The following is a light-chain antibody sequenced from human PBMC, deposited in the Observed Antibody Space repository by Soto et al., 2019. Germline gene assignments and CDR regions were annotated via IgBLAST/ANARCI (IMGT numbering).Light chain of an antibody. J-gene: IGKJ5*01. CDR1: QSINSN. CDR3: QQRYNWPIT. CDR2: ADS. V-gene: IGKV3-11*01. Sequence: EIVMTQSPGTLSLSPGERATLSCRASQSINSNLAWYQQKPGQAPRLFIYADSNRATGIPARFSGSGSGTDFTLTISSLEPEDFSVYYCQQRYNWPITFGQGTRLEIK.